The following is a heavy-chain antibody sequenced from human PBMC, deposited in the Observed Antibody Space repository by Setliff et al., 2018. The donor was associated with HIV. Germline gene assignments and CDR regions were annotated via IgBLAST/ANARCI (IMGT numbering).Heavy chain of an antibody. CDR3: SAARSYYVFDY. CDR2: IYTSGST. D-gene: IGHD3-10*02. J-gene: IGHJ4*01. CDR1: GGSISSYY. Sequence: PSETLSLTCTVSGGSISSYYWSWIRQPAGKGLEWIGRIYTSGSTNYNPSLRSRVTISIDTSKNQFSLKLNSVTAADTAVYYCSAARSYYVFDYWGQGTLVTVSS. V-gene: IGHV4-4*07.